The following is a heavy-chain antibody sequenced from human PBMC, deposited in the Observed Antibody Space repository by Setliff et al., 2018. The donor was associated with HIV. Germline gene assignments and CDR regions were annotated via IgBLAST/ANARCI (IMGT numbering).Heavy chain of an antibody. J-gene: IGHJ5*02. Sequence: SETLSLTCTVSGGSMNSDSSSWTWLRQPAGKGPELIGHIYVGGSVIYNPSLASRVTISMVPSNNQVSLDLSSVTAADTAKYYCARAKTIGVSAVFFDPWGQGRPVTVSS. CDR2: IYVGGSV. D-gene: IGHD3-3*01. V-gene: IGHV4-61*09. CDR3: ARAKTIGVSAVFFDP. CDR1: GGSMNSDSSS.